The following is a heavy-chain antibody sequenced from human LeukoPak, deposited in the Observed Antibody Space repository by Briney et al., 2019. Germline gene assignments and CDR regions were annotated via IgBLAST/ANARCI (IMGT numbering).Heavy chain of an antibody. CDR3: ARGYSSGWYSGSWFDP. CDR2: INSDGSST. V-gene: IGHV3-74*01. CDR1: GFTFSSYW. D-gene: IGHD6-19*01. Sequence: GGSLRLSCAASGFTFSSYWMHWVRQAPGKGLVWVSRINSDGSSTSYADSAKGRFTISRDNAKNTLYLQMNSLRAEDTAVYYCARGYSSGWYSGSWFDPWGQGTLVTVSS. J-gene: IGHJ5*02.